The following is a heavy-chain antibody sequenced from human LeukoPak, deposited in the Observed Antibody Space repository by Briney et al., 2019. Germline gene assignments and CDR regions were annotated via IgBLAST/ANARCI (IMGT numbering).Heavy chain of an antibody. V-gene: IGHV3-23*01. Sequence: GGSLRLSCAASGFTFSSYAMSWVRQAPGKGLEWVSAISGSGGSIYYADSVKGRFTISRDNSKNTVYLQMNSLRVEDAAVYYCAKGSYYDTSDYIGNWGQGTLVTVSS. CDR2: ISGSGGSI. CDR1: GFTFSSYA. CDR3: AKGSYYDTSDYIGN. J-gene: IGHJ4*02. D-gene: IGHD3-22*01.